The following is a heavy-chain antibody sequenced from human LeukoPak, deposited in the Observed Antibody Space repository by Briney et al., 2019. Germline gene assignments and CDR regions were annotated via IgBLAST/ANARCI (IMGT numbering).Heavy chain of an antibody. CDR2: IYYSGST. CDR1: GGSISKYY. J-gene: IGHJ4*02. V-gene: IGHV4-59*01. CDR3: ARSYDFWSGFDY. D-gene: IGHD3-3*01. Sequence: SETLSLTCTVSGGSISKYYWSWIRQPPGKGLEWLGYIYYSGSTNYNPSLKSRVTISVDTSKNQFSLKLSSVTAADTAVYYCARSYDFWSGFDYWGQGTLVTVSS.